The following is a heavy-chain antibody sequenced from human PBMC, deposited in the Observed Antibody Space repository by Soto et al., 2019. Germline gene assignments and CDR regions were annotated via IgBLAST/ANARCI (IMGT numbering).Heavy chain of an antibody. CDR2: INPNSGGT. CDR1: GYTFTGYY. CDR3: ARARSKLRFLEWLDVDD. V-gene: IGHV1-2*04. D-gene: IGHD3-3*01. Sequence: GASVKVSCKASGYTFTGYYMHWVRQAPGQGLEWMGWINPNSGGTNYAQKFQGWVTMTRDTSISTAYMELSRLRSDDTAVYYCARARSKLRFLEWLDVDDWGQGTLVTVSS. J-gene: IGHJ4*02.